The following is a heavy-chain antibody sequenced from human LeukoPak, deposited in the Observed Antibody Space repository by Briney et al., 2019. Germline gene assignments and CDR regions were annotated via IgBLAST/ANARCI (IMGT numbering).Heavy chain of an antibody. CDR2: ISTGSRHI. CDR1: GFSFSSYA. Sequence: PGGSLRLSCAASGFSFSSYAMNWVRQAPGKGLELVSSISTGSRHIYYAASVKGRFTISRDDAKNSLYLQMNSLRAEDTAVYYCARDLSGDGYNKFDYWGQGTLVTVSP. V-gene: IGHV3-21*01. D-gene: IGHD5-24*01. J-gene: IGHJ4*02. CDR3: ARDLSGDGYNKFDY.